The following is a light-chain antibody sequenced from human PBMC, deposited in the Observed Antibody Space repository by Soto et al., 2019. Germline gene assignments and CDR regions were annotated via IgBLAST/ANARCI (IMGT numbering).Light chain of an antibody. CDR1: SSDVGGYNY. CDR2: EVS. J-gene: IGLJ3*02. V-gene: IGLV2-14*01. Sequence: QSALTQPASVSGSPGQSITISCTGTSSDVGGYNYVSWYQQHPGKAPKLMIYEVSNRPSGVSNRFSGSKSGNTASLTISGLQAEDEADYYCSSYTRSSTHWVFGRGTKVTVL. CDR3: SSYTRSSTHWV.